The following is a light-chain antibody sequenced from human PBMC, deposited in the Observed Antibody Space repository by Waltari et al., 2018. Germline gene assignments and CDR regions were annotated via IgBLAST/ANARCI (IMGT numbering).Light chain of an antibody. CDR3: QTWDTGIRV. J-gene: IGLJ3*02. V-gene: IGLV4-69*01. Sequence: QLVVTQSPSASASLGASVKLTCTLSGGHTYYAITWHPQQPQKGPRFLMKVNSDGSHNKGDGIPDRFSGSSSGAERYLTISSLQSEDEADYHCQTWDTGIRVFGGGTKLIVL. CDR1: GGHTYYA. CDR2: VNSDGSH.